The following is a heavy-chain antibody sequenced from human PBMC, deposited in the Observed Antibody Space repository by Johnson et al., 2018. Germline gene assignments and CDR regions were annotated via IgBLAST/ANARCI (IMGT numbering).Heavy chain of an antibody. CDR1: GGYISTYH. J-gene: IGHJ3*02. D-gene: IGHD1-1*01. Sequence: QVQLQESGPGLVKPSGTLSLTCTVSGGYISTYHWTWIRQPPGKGLDWIGNIYYTGSTHYNPSLKSRVTIAVATSKNQLSLRLNSVTAADTAFYFCARERGDNADGAFDIWGQGTMVTVSS. CDR2: IYYTGST. CDR3: ARERGDNADGAFDI. V-gene: IGHV4-59*01.